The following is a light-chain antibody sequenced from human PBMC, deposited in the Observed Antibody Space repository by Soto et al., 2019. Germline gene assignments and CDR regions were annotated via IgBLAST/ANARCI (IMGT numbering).Light chain of an antibody. CDR1: HNINTY. CDR3: QLSDSSLT. Sequence: DIQMTQSPSSLSASVGDRVAITCRASHNINTYLNWYQQRPGKAPRLLIYAASSGQGGVPSRFSGSGSGTDFTLTIGSLQPEDFATYYCQLSDSSLTFGQGTRLEIK. V-gene: IGKV1-39*01. CDR2: AAS. J-gene: IGKJ5*01.